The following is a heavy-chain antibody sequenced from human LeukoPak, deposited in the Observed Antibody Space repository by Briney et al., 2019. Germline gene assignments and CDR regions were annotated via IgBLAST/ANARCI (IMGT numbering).Heavy chain of an antibody. D-gene: IGHD3-22*01. J-gene: IGHJ4*02. CDR2: ISSDGSST. CDR1: GFTFSTYW. CDR3: CVHYYDTSGHFAR. Sequence: GGSLRLSCAASGFTFSTYWMHWVRQAPGKGLVWVSRISSDGSSTSYADSVKGRFTISRDNAKNTLYLQMNSLRAEHTAVYYCCVHYYDTSGHFARWGQGTLVTVSS. V-gene: IGHV3-74*01.